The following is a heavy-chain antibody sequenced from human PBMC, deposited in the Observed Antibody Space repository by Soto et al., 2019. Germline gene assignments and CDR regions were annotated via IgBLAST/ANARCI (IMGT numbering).Heavy chain of an antibody. D-gene: IGHD3-16*01. CDR2: IIPVFGTT. CDR3: ARGGGPYVWFNEF. Sequence: QAHLVQSGPEVKKPGSSVKVSCKDSGGLFSSFAISWVRQAPGQGLEWLGGIIPVFGTTYYAEKFQDRLTITADESTNTAYMELSSLTSGDTAIYYFARGGGPYVWFNEFWGQGSLVTVSS. V-gene: IGHV1-69*01. CDR1: GGLFSSFA. J-gene: IGHJ4*02.